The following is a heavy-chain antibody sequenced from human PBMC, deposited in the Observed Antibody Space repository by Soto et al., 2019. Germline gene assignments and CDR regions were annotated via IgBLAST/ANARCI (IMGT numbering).Heavy chain of an antibody. D-gene: IGHD2-15*01. J-gene: IGHJ5*02. CDR1: GGTFSSYA. CDR2: IIPIFGTA. V-gene: IGHV1-69*05. CDR3: ARGCSGGSCKSRWFDP. Sequence: QVQLVQSGAEVKKPGSSVKVSCKASGGTFSSYAISWVRQAPGQGLEWMGGIIPIFGTANYAQKFQGRVTITPDESTNXAYMELSSLRSEDRAVYYCARGCSGGSCKSRWFDPWGQGTLVTVSS.